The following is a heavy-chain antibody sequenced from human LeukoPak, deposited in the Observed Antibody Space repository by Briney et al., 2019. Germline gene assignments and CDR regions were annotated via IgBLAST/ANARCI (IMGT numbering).Heavy chain of an antibody. D-gene: IGHD6-19*01. Sequence: ASVKVSCKASGYTFTTYVVHWVRQTPGQRLEWMGWINAGNGDTIYSQTFQGRVAITRDASASTAYMEVSSLRSEDTTVYYCARAPRSGWYWDYWGQGTLVTVSS. CDR2: INAGNGDT. CDR3: ARAPRSGWYWDY. J-gene: IGHJ4*02. CDR1: GYTFTTYV. V-gene: IGHV1-3*01.